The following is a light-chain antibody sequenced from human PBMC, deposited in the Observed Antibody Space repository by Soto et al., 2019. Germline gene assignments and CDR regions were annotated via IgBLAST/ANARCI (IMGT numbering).Light chain of an antibody. J-gene: IGKJ4*01. V-gene: IGKV1-39*01. Sequence: DIQMTQSPSSLSASVGDRVTITCRASQSISTYLNWYQQKPGKAPRLLIFGASNLQSGVSSRFSGSGSGTDFTLTISSLQPDDFATYFCQQPNINPRPSGGGTKEEVK. CDR1: QSISTY. CDR2: GAS. CDR3: QQPNINPRP.